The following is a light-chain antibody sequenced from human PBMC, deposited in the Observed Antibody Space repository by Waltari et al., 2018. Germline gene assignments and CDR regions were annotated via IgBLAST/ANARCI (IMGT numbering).Light chain of an antibody. CDR2: GAS. J-gene: IGKJ1*01. V-gene: IGKV3-20*01. Sequence: EIVLTQSPGTLSLSPGERATLSCWASPRVGGTLAWYQQKPGQAPRLLIYGASSRATGIPDRFSGSGSGTEFSRTISRLEPEDFAVYYCQHYVRLPATFGQGTKVEIK. CDR3: QHYVRLPAT. CDR1: PRVGGT.